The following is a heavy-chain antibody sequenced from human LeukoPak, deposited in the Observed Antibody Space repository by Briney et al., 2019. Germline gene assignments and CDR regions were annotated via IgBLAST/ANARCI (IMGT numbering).Heavy chain of an antibody. D-gene: IGHD1-26*01. J-gene: IGHJ4*02. CDR1: GFTFSSNW. CDR3: VRDLGGRSGH. Sequence: PGGSLRLSCAASGFTFSSNWMHWVRQAPGKGLVWVSRSNEDGSTTNYADSVKGRFTISRDNAKHTLYLQMNSLTAEDTAVYYCVRDLGGRSGHWGQGTLVTVSS. V-gene: IGHV3-74*01. CDR2: SNEDGSTT.